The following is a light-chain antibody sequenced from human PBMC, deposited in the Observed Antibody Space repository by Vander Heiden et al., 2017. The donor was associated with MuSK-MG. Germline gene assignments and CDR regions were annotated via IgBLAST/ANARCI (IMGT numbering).Light chain of an antibody. J-gene: IGKJ2*01. CDR2: GAS. Sequence: EILMTHPPPTLSVSPGETVTLSCRASQSVSSNLAWYRQKPGQAPRLLIYGASTRATGVPARFSGSGYGTDFTLTVSSRQSEDFAVYYCQQNNVWPPFTFGQGTKLEIK. CDR3: QQNNVWPPFT. CDR1: QSVSSN. V-gene: IGKV3-15*01.